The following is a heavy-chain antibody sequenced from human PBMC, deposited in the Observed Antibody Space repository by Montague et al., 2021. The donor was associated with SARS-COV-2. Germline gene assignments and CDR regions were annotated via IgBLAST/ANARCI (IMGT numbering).Heavy chain of an antibody. CDR2: INHRGST. J-gene: IGHJ4*02. Sequence: SETLSLTCGVAGGSSNFYYWSWIRQPPGQGLEWIGVINHRGSTNNNPSLNTRVTISIDTSKNQFSLTLSSVTAADTAVYYCARGQGVYAINGDLNYWGQRTLVTVSS. CDR3: ARGQGVYAINGDLNY. CDR1: GGSSNFYY. D-gene: IGHD2-8*01. V-gene: IGHV4-34*01.